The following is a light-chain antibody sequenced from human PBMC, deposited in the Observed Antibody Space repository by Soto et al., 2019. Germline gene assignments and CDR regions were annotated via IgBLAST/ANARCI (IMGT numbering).Light chain of an antibody. V-gene: IGLV2-14*01. CDR2: EVS. CDR3: SSYTSSSTHV. Sequence: QSALTQPPSVSGSPGQSVTISCSGTINDVTAYYRVSWYQQHPGKAPKLMIYEVSNRPSGVSNRFSGSKSGNSASLTISGLQAEDEADYYCSSYTSSSTHVFGTGTKVTVL. J-gene: IGLJ1*01. CDR1: INDVTAYYR.